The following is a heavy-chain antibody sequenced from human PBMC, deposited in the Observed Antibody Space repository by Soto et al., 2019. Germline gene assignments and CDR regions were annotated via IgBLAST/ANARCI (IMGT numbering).Heavy chain of an antibody. D-gene: IGHD5-12*01. J-gene: IGHJ4*02. V-gene: IGHV3-30*18. CDR3: AKDALTSGYSPFGY. CDR1: GFTFISYG. CDR2: ISYDGSNK. Sequence: AGGFLRLSCAASGFTFISYGMHWVRQAPGKGLEWVAVISYDGSNKYYADSVKGRFTISRDNSKNTLYLQMNSLRAEDTAVYYCAKDALTSGYSPFGYWGQGTLVTVSS.